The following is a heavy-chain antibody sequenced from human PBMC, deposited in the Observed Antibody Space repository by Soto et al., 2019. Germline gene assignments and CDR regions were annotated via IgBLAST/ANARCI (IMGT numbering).Heavy chain of an antibody. J-gene: IGHJ4*02. D-gene: IGHD3-22*01. CDR3: ARGGSGYYYENYFDY. CDR2: INHSGST. CDR1: GGSFSGYY. Sequence: PSETLSLTCAVYGGSFSGYYWSWIRQPPGKGLEWIGEINHSGSTNYNPSLKSRVTISVDTSKNQFSLKLSSVTAADMAVYYCARGGSGYYYENYFDYWGQGTLVTVSS. V-gene: IGHV4-34*01.